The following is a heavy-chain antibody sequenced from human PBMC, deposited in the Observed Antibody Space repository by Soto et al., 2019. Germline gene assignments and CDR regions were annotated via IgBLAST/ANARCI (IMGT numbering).Heavy chain of an antibody. J-gene: IGHJ6*02. V-gene: IGHV3-30*18. CDR3: AKDISIIAAASYYYYYGMDV. Sequence: GSLRLSCAASGFTFSSYGMHWVRQAPGKGLEWVAVISYDGSNKYYADSVKGRFTISRDNSKNTLYLQMNSLRAEDTAVYYCAKDISIIAAASYYYYYGMDVWGQGTTVTVSS. D-gene: IGHD6-13*01. CDR1: GFTFSSYG. CDR2: ISYDGSNK.